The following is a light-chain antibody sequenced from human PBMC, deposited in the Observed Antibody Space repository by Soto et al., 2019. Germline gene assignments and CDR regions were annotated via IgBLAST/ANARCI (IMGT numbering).Light chain of an antibody. CDR2: KAS. CDR3: QQYNSYWT. Sequence: DIQMTQSPSTLSASVGDRVTITCRASQSVNSWLAWYQQKPGKDPKLLIYKASILESGVPSRFSGSGSGTEFTLTISSLQTDDFATYYCQQYNSYWTFGQGTKVEIK. CDR1: QSVNSW. V-gene: IGKV1-5*03. J-gene: IGKJ1*01.